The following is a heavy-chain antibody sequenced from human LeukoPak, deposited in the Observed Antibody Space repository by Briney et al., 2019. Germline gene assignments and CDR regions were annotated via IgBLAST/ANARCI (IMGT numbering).Heavy chain of an antibody. CDR2: IYYSGST. J-gene: IGHJ4*02. V-gene: IGHV4-39*07. CDR1: GGSISSSSYY. CDR3: ARDNGSRGSGLDY. D-gene: IGHD3-10*01. Sequence: SETLFLTCTVSGGSISSSSYYWGWIRQPPGKGLEWIGSIYYSGSTYYNPSLNSRVTISVDTSKNQFSLKLSSVTAADTAVYYCARDNGSRGSGLDYWGQGTLVTVSS.